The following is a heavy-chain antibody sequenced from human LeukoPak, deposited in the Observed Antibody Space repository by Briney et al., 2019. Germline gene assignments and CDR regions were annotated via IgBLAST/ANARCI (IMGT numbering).Heavy chain of an antibody. J-gene: IGHJ4*02. CDR1: GFTFSSYA. CDR2: ISGSGGST. CDR3: ARGSNTWIQLGGGMGY. D-gene: IGHD5-18*01. Sequence: GGSLRLSCAASGFTFSSYAMSWVRQAPGKGLEWVSAISGSGGSTYYADSVKGRFTISRDNSKNTLYLQMNSLRAEDTAVYYCARGSNTWIQLGGGMGYWGQGTLVTVSS. V-gene: IGHV3-23*01.